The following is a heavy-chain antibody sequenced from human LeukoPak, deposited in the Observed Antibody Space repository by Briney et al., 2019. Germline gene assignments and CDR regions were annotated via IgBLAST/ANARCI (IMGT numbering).Heavy chain of an antibody. CDR2: IYYSGST. CDR1: GGSISSYY. V-gene: IGHV4-59*01. D-gene: IGHD3-3*01. Sequence: SETLSLTCTVSGGSISSYYWSWIRQPPGKGLEWIGYIYYSGSTSYNPSLKSRVTISVDSSRTQFSLKLSSVTTADTAIYYCARKGVVATAFDIWGQGTMVTVSS. J-gene: IGHJ3*02. CDR3: ARKGVVATAFDI.